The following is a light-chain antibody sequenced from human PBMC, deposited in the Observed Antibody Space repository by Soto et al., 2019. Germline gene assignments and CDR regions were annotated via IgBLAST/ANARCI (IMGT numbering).Light chain of an antibody. Sequence: QSVLTQPPSVSGAPGQRVTIPCTGSSSNIGSFYDVHWYQQLPGTVPKLLIYGDNNRPSGVPDRFSGSKSGTSASLAITGLQAADDADYYCQSSDNSLSHVVFGGGTKLTVL. CDR2: GDN. CDR1: SSNIGSFYD. CDR3: QSSDNSLSHVV. J-gene: IGLJ2*01. V-gene: IGLV1-40*01.